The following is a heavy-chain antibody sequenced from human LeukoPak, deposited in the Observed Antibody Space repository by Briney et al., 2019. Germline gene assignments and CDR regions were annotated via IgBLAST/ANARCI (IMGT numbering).Heavy chain of an antibody. Sequence: GGSLRLSCAASGFTFSSYSMNWVRQAPGKGLEWVSSNSSSSSSYIYYADSVKGRFTISRDNAKNSLYLQMNSLRAEDTAVYYCARTDTPMVAMYYFDYWGQGTPVTVSS. D-gene: IGHD5-18*01. V-gene: IGHV3-21*01. CDR1: GFTFSSYS. CDR3: ARTDTPMVAMYYFDY. CDR2: NSSSSSSYI. J-gene: IGHJ4*02.